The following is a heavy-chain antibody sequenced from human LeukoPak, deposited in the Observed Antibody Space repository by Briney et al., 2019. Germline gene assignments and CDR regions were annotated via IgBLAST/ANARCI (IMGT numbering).Heavy chain of an antibody. CDR1: GYTFTSYG. CDR3: ARDQWINGDYSRNYFDY. D-gene: IGHD4-17*01. J-gene: IGHJ4*02. V-gene: IGHV1-18*01. Sequence: ASVKVSCKASGYTFTSYGISWVRQAPGQGLEWMGWISAYNGNTNYAQKLQGRVTMTTDTSTSTAHMELRSLRSDDTAVYYCARDQWINGDYSRNYFDYWGQGTLVTVSS. CDR2: ISAYNGNT.